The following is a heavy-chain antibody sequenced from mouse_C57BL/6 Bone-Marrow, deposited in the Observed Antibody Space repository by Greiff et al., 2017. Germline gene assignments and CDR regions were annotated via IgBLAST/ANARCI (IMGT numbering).Heavy chain of an antibody. CDR1: GYTFTDYY. V-gene: IGHV1-26*01. J-gene: IGHJ2*01. D-gene: IGHD2-4*01. CDR2: INPNNGGT. CDR3: ARDWIYYDLDY. Sequence: EVQLQQSGPELVKPGASVKISCKASGYTFTDYYMNWVKQSHGKSLEWIGDINPNNGGTSYNQKFKGKATLTVDKSSSTAYMELRSLTSEDSAVYYCARDWIYYDLDYWGQGTTLTVSS.